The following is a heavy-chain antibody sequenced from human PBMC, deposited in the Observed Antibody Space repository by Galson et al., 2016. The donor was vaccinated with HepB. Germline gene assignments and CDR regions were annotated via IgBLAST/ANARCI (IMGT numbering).Heavy chain of an antibody. D-gene: IGHD1-14*01. J-gene: IGHJ4*02. CDR2: ISGSGGRS. Sequence: SLRLSCAASGFTFSTYALNWVRQAPGKGLEWVSGISGSGGRSYYTESVKGRFTISRDNSKTTLYLQMNSLRAEDTAVYHCVKPGTGASDSWGQGTLVTVSP. CDR1: GFTFSTYA. V-gene: IGHV3-23*01. CDR3: VKPGTGASDS.